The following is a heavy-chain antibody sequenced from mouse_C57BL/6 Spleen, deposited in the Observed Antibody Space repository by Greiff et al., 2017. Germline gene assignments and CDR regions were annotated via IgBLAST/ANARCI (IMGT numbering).Heavy chain of an antibody. CDR2: IYPRSGNT. J-gene: IGHJ1*03. CDR1: GYTFTSYG. V-gene: IGHV1-81*01. D-gene: IGHD1-1*01. CDR3: ARNYGSDWYFDV. Sequence: VKLVESGAELARPGASVKLSCKASGYTFTSYGISWVKQRTGQGLEWIGEIYPRSGNTYYNEKFKGKATLTADKSSSTAYMELRSLTSEDSAVYFCARNYGSDWYFDVWGTGTTVTVSS.